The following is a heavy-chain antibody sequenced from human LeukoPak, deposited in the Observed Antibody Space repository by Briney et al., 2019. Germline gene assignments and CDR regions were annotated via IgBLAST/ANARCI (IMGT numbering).Heavy chain of an antibody. CDR3: ARDDPVAGRFDP. CDR2: IYYSGST. D-gene: IGHD6-19*01. V-gene: IGHV4-59*01. Sequence: KSSETLSLTCTVSGGSISSYYWSWIRQPPGKGLEWIGYIYYSGSTNYNPSLKSRVTISVDTSKNQFSLKLSSVTAADTAVYYCARDDPVAGRFDPWGQGTLVTVSS. CDR1: GGSISSYY. J-gene: IGHJ5*02.